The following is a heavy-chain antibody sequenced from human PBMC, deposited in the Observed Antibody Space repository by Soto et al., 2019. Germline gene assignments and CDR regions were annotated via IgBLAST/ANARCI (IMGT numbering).Heavy chain of an antibody. CDR2: IKQDGSEK. CDR1: GFTFSSYG. J-gene: IGHJ6*02. Sequence: XGSLGLSCAASGFTFSSYGMSWVRQAPGKGLEWVANIKQDGSEKYYVDSVKGRFTISRDNAKNSLYLQMNSLRAEDTAVYYCARDETMVRGVIGYYYYGMDVSGQGTTVTVSS. D-gene: IGHD3-10*01. V-gene: IGHV3-7*03. CDR3: ARDETMVRGVIGYYYYGMDV.